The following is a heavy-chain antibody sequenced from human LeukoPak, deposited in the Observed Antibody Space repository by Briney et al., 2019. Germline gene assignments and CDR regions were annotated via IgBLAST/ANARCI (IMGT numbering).Heavy chain of an antibody. D-gene: IGHD3-3*01. Sequence: SETLSLTCAVYGGSFSSYYWSWIRQPPGKGLEWIGYIYYSGSTNYNPSLKSRVTISVDTSKNQFSLKLSSVTAADTAVYYCARTREVYDFWSGNKYYFDYWGQGTLVTVSS. CDR2: IYYSGST. CDR1: GGSFSSYY. CDR3: ARTREVYDFWSGNKYYFDY. J-gene: IGHJ4*02. V-gene: IGHV4-59*08.